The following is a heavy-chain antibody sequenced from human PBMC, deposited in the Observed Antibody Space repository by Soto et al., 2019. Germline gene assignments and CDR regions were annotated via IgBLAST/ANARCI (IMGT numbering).Heavy chain of an antibody. J-gene: IGHJ4*02. D-gene: IGHD1-26*01. CDR1: GGSISNYY. CDR3: ARLRGSSFSLDY. Sequence: PSETLSLTCTVSGGSISNYYWSWIRQPSGKGLELIGYVYSSGSANYNPSLKSRVTISVSSSKNQFSLKLTSVTAADTAVYYCARLRGSSFSLDYWGQGSLVTVS. V-gene: IGHV4-59*01. CDR2: VYSSGSA.